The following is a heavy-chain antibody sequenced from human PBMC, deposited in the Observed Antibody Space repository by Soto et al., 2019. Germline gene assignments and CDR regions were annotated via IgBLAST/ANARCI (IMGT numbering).Heavy chain of an antibody. CDR3: ARYRREAVAGYTLDY. V-gene: IGHV4-59*01. CDR2: VYNSGST. CDR1: GGSISSNY. D-gene: IGHD6-13*01. Sequence: LSLTCTVSGGSISSNYWTWIRQPPGKGLEWIGYVYNSGSTNYNPSLKSRVTISEDTPRSQFSLKVNSMTAADTAVYYCARYRREAVAGYTLDYWGQGILVTVSS. J-gene: IGHJ4*02.